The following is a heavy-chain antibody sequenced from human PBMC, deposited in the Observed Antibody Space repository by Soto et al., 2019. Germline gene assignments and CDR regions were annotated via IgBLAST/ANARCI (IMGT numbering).Heavy chain of an antibody. J-gene: IGHJ6*02. V-gene: IGHV5-51*01. Sequence: PGESLKISCKGSGYSFTSYWIGWVRQMPGKGLEWMGIIYPGDSDTRYSPSFQGQVTISADKSISTAYLQWSSLKASDTAMYYCARHQPGGXYGSGSHPVRYYYGMDVWGQGTTVTVSS. D-gene: IGHD3-10*01. CDR3: ARHQPGGXYGSGSHPVRYYYGMDV. CDR2: IYPGDSDT. CDR1: GYSFTSYW.